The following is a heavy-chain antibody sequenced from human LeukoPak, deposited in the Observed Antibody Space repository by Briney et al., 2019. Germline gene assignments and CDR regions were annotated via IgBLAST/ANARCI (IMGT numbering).Heavy chain of an antibody. Sequence: ASVKVSCKASGYTLTNQAINWVRQAPRQGLEYMGWIDTNTGNPSYAQAFTGRIVFSLDTSVSTAYLEIRSLKAEDSAVYFCARRSMVQHMDVWGKGTTVIVSS. D-gene: IGHD3-10*01. CDR3: ARRSMVQHMDV. CDR1: GYTLTNQA. J-gene: IGHJ6*03. CDR2: IDTNTGNP. V-gene: IGHV7-4-1*02.